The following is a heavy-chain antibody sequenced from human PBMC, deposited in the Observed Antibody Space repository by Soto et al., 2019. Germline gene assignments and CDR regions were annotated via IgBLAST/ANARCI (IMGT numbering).Heavy chain of an antibody. CDR3: ARAGSYRLDY. CDR1: GFSFSSYW. J-gene: IGHJ4*02. V-gene: IGHV3-74*01. Sequence: PGGSLRLSCVGSGFSFSSYWVHWVRQPPGKGLEWVSRINAGGTSISYADSVKGRFTISRDNAKNTLYLQMDGLGVDDTAVYYCARAGSYRLDYWGLGTLVTVYS. CDR2: INAGGTSI. D-gene: IGHD3-10*01.